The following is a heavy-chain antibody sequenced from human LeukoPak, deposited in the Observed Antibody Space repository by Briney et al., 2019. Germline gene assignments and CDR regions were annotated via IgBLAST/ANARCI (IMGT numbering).Heavy chain of an antibody. V-gene: IGHV4-39*07. CDR2: INHSGST. CDR3: ARGRVAAEWYADY. D-gene: IGHD6-13*01. Sequence: ETLSLTCTVSGGSISSGDYYWSWIRQPPGKGLEWIGEINHSGSTNYNPSLKSRVTISVDTSKNQFSLKLSSVTAADTAVYYCARGRVAAEWYADYWGQGTLVTVSS. J-gene: IGHJ4*02. CDR1: GGSISSGDYY.